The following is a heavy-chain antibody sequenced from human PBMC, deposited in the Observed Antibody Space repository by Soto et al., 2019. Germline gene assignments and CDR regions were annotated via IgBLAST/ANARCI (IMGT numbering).Heavy chain of an antibody. V-gene: IGHV4-59*01. CDR3: ARVSDYYDSSGYYYSLDY. Sequence: SETLSLTCTVSGGSISSYYWSWIRQPPGKGLEWIGYIYYSGSANYNPSLKSRVTISVDTSKNQFSLKLSSVTAADTAVYYCARVSDYYDSSGYYYSLDYWGQGTLVTVSS. D-gene: IGHD3-22*01. CDR1: GGSISSYY. CDR2: IYYSGSA. J-gene: IGHJ4*02.